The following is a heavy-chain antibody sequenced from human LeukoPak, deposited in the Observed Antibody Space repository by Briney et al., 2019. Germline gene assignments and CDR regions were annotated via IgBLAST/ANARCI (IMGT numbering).Heavy chain of an antibody. CDR3: ARDDPDDYGDIGDDY. D-gene: IGHD4-17*01. CDR2: INPNSGGT. CDR1: GYTFTGYY. Sequence: ASVKVSCKASGYTFTGYYMHWVRQALGQGLEWMGWINPNSGGTNYAQTFQGRVTMTRDTSISTAYMELSRLRSDDTAVYYCARDDPDDYGDIGDDYWGQGTLVTVSS. J-gene: IGHJ4*02. V-gene: IGHV1-2*02.